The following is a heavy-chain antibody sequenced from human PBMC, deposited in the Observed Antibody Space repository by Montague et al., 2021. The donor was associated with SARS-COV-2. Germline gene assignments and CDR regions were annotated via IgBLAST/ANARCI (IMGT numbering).Heavy chain of an antibody. CDR3: AKHRTGTTPFDY. CDR1: GFTFSSYA. Sequence: SPRLSCAASGFTFSSYAMSWVRQAPGKGLEWVSEITGSGGTTYYADSGKGRFTISRDNSKYTLFLQMHSLRAEDTAIYYCAKHRTGTTPFDYWGQGTLVTVSS. D-gene: IGHD1-7*01. V-gene: IGHV3-23*01. CDR2: ITGSGGTT. J-gene: IGHJ4*02.